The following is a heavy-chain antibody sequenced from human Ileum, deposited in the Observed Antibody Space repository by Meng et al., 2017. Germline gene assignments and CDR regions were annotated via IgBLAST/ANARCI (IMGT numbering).Heavy chain of an antibody. D-gene: IGHD3-3*01. Sequence: ASVKVSCKASGYTFTSYDINWVRQATGQGLEWMGWMNPNSGNTGYAQKFQGRVTMTRNTSISTAYMELSSLRSEDTAVYYCARGGLRDYYDFWSGYYDGNWFDPWGQGTLVTVSS. CDR3: ARGGLRDYYDFWSGYYDGNWFDP. CDR1: GYTFTSYD. J-gene: IGHJ5*02. V-gene: IGHV1-8*01. CDR2: MNPNSGNT.